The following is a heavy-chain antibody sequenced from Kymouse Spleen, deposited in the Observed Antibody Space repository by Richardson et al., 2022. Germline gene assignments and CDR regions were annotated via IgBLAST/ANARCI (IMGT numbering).Heavy chain of an antibody. CDR3: ARDRDYDFWSGYISYYYYGMDV. CDR2: ISSSSSYI. Sequence: EVQLVESGGGLVKPGGSLRLSCAASGFTFSSYSMNWVRQAPGKGLEWVSSISSSSSYIYYADSVKGRFTISRDNAKNSLYLQMNSLRAEDTAVYYCARDRDYDFWSGYISYYYYGMDVWGQGTTVTVSS. V-gene: IGHV3-21*03. J-gene: IGHJ6*02. CDR1: GFTFSSYS. D-gene: IGHD3-3*01.